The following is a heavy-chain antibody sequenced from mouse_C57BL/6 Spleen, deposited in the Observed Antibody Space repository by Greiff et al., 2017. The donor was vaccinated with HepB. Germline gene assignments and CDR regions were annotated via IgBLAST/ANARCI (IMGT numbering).Heavy chain of an antibody. CDR2: INPSNGGT. D-gene: IGHD2-3*01. Sequence: QVQLQQPGTELVKPGASVKLSCKASGYTFTSYWMHWVKQRPGQGLEWIGNINPSNGGTNYNEKFKSKATLTVDKSSSTAYMQLSSLTSEDAAVYYCARGGGGYSYYFDDWGQGTTLTVSS. V-gene: IGHV1-53*01. CDR1: GYTFTSYW. J-gene: IGHJ2*01. CDR3: ARGGGGYSYYFDD.